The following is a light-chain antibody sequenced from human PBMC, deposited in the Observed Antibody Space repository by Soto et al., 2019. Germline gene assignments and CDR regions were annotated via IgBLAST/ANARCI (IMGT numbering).Light chain of an antibody. CDR3: QQRSNWPIT. CDR2: DAS. CDR1: QSVSSN. V-gene: IGKV3-11*01. Sequence: EIVLTQSPATLSLSPGERATLSCRASQSVSSNLAWYQQKPGQAPRLLIYDASNRATGIPARFSGSGSGTYFTLTISSLEPEDFAFYYCQQRSNWPITFGRGTRLEIK. J-gene: IGKJ5*01.